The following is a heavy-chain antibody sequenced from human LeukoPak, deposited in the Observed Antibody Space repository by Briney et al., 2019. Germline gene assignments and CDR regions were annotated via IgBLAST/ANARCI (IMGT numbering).Heavy chain of an antibody. D-gene: IGHD4-11*01. J-gene: IGHJ6*03. Sequence: PSETLSLTCTVSGGSISSSSYYWGWIHQPPGKGLEWIGSIYYSGGTYYNPSLKSRVTISVDTSKNQFSLKLSSVTAADTAVYYCARDFLYSNYPTSTNYYYMDVWGKGTTVTVSS. V-gene: IGHV4-39*07. CDR1: GGSISSSSYY. CDR3: ARDFLYSNYPTSTNYYYMDV. CDR2: IYYSGGT.